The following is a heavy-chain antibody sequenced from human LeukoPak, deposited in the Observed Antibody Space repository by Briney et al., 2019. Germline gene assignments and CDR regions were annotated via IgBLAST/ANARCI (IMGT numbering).Heavy chain of an antibody. CDR3: ARDLGYGDYPIPSYYFDY. CDR2: IYYSGST. CDR1: GGSIRSYY. J-gene: IGHJ4*02. D-gene: IGHD4-17*01. Sequence: SETLSLTCTVSGGSIRSYYWSWIRQPPGKGLEWIGYIYYSGSTNYNPSLKSRVTISVDTSKNQFSLMLSSVTAADTAMYYCARDLGYGDYPIPSYYFDYWGQGTLVTVSS. V-gene: IGHV4-59*01.